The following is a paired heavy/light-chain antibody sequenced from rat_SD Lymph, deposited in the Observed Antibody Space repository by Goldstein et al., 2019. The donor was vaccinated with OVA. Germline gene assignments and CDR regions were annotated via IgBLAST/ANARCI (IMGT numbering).Light chain of an antibody. CDR2: WAS. Sequence: DIVMTQSPSSLAVSAGETVTFYCKSSQNLLYSGNQKNYLAWYQQKPGQSPKLLIYWASSSQSGVPDRFIGSGSGTDFTLTISSVQAEDLAIYYCQQFFDTPTFGSGTKLEIK. V-gene: IGKV8S5*01. CDR1: QNLLYSGNQKNY. CDR3: QQFFDTPT. J-gene: IGKJ5*01.
Heavy chain of an antibody. J-gene: IGHJ3*01. Sequence: QTQLVQSGPELKKPGESVQISCKASGYTFTNYGMHWVKQAPGQGLQYLGWINTDTGKPTYADDFKGRFVFSLEISATTAHLQINNLKNEDMATYFCTRPSRGDYLNWFVYWGQGTLVTVSS. D-gene: IGHD1-1*01. CDR2: INTDTGKP. V-gene: IGHV9-6*01. CDR1: GYTFTNYG. CDR3: TRPSRGDYLNWFVY.